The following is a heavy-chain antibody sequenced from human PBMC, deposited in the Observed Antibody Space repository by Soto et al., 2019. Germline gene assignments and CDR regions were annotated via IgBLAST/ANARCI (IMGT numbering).Heavy chain of an antibody. D-gene: IGHD6-6*01. V-gene: IGHV1-69*04. CDR3: ARDRGSSSEFDY. CDR2: IIPILSIA. J-gene: IGHJ4*02. CDR1: AGTLSSYT. Sequence: ASVKVSCTASAGTLSSYTISWVRPAPGQGIEWMGRIIPILSIANYAQKFQGRVTITADKSTSTAYMELSSLRSEDTAVYYCARDRGSSSEFDYWGQGTLVTVSS.